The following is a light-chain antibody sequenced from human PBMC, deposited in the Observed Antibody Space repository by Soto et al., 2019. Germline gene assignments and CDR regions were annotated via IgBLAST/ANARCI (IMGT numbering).Light chain of an antibody. CDR3: SSYTSSSTLYV. J-gene: IGLJ1*01. CDR2: DVS. Sequence: SVLAQPAPLSGAPGQSITLSCTGNSSDFGGYNYVSWYQQHPGKAPKLMIYDVSNRPSGVSNRFSGSKSGNTASLTISGLQAEDEADYYCSSYTSSSTLYVFGTGTKVTVL. V-gene: IGLV2-14*01. CDR1: SSDFGGYNY.